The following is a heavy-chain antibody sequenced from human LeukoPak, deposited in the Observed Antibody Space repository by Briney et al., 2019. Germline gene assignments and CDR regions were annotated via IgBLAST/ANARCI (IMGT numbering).Heavy chain of an antibody. D-gene: IGHD1-26*01. V-gene: IGHV1-69*13. CDR2: IIPIFGTA. J-gene: IGHJ4*02. CDR3: ARESSGSYSGFDY. Sequence: ASVKASCKASGGTFSSYAISWVRQAPGQGLEWMGGIIPIFGTANYAQKFQGRVTITADESTSTAYMELSSLRSEDTAVYYCARESSGSYSGFDYWGQGTLVTASS. CDR1: GGTFSSYA.